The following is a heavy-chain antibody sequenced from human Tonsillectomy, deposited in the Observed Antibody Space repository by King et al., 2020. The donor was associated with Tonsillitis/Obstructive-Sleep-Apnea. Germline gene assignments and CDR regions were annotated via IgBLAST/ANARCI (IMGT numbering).Heavy chain of an antibody. D-gene: IGHD6-19*01. CDR1: GFTFRRSW. Sequence: QLVQSGGGLVQPGGSLRLSCAASGFTFRRSWMSWVRQVPGKGLEWVANIKEGGSEKYYVDSVKGRFIISRDDAKNTVFLQMNSLRAGDTAVYYCAKTYRGWYGAKWGQGTLVTV. CDR3: AKTYRGWYGAK. V-gene: IGHV3-7*01. J-gene: IGHJ4*02. CDR2: IKEGGSEK.